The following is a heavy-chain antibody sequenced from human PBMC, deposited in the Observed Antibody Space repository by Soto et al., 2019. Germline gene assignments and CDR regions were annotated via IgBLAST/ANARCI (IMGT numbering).Heavy chain of an antibody. Sequence: QEQLVESGGGVVQPGRSLRLSCAASGLTFSRYGMHWVRQAPGKGLEWAAHISYDGSNKHYAESVKGRFTISRDRSKNTLFLQMNKLRPEDTAEYYCLKDTFYSDTQGYYIFDHWGQGTLVAVSS. CDR3: LKDTFYSDTQGYYIFDH. D-gene: IGHD3-22*01. J-gene: IGHJ4*02. CDR2: ISYDGSNK. V-gene: IGHV3-30*18. CDR1: GLTFSRYG.